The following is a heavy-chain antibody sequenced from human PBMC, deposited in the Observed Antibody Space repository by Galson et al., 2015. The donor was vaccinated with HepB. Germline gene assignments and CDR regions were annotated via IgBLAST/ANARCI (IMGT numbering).Heavy chain of an antibody. D-gene: IGHD6-13*01. Sequence: SLRLSCAASGFSIRSHYMNWVRLAPGKGLEWVSVIHGGNNRYYADSVKGRFTISRDQSINTLFLPMNSLGVEDTAVYYCAQLGTGYWGQGTLVTASS. J-gene: IGHJ4*02. CDR3: AQLGTGY. CDR1: GFSIRSHY. V-gene: IGHV3-53*01. CDR2: IHGGNNR.